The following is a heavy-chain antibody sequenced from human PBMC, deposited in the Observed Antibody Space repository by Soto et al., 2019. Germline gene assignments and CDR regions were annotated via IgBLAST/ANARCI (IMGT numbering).Heavy chain of an antibody. Sequence: QVQLMESGGGVVQPGGSLKLACAASGFTVATTGMHWVRQAPGKGLEWVAMISHSGAEAHYGDSVQGRFSISRDNAKNILYLQMSSLRPEDTAIYYCAKDWGSSDWFNWFNPWGQGVLVTVSS. J-gene: IGHJ5*02. D-gene: IGHD6-19*01. CDR3: AKDWGSSDWFNWFNP. CDR2: ISHSGAEA. CDR1: GFTVATTG. V-gene: IGHV3-30*18.